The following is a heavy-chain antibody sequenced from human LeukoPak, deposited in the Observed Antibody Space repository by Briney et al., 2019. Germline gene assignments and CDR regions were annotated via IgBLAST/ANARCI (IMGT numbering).Heavy chain of an antibody. CDR3: ARDLMLTSGAFDI. J-gene: IGHJ3*02. CDR1: GGSISSGGYH. D-gene: IGHD4-17*01. V-gene: IGHV4-31*03. Sequence: SETLSLTCTVSGGSISSGGYHWIWNRQDPGKGLEWIGYIYFSGSTYYNPSLKSRVTISGDTSKNQFSLKLSSVTAADTAVYYCARDLMLTSGAFDIWGQGTMVTVSS. CDR2: IYFSGST.